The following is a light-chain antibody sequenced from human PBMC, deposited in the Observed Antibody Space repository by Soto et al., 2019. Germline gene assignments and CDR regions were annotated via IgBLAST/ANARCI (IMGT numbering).Light chain of an antibody. CDR2: DAS. CDR1: QSISSY. V-gene: IGKV3-11*01. CDR3: QQRYNRYT. J-gene: IGKJ2*01. Sequence: EIVLTQSPATLSLSPGERATLSCRASQSISSYLAWFQQKPGQAPRLLIYDASSRATGIPARFSGSGSGTDFTLTISSVESEDXAAYYCQQRYNRYTFGQGTKLEIK.